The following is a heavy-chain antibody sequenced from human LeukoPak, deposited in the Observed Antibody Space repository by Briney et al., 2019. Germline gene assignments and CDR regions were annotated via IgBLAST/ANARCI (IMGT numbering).Heavy chain of an antibody. J-gene: IGHJ4*02. Sequence: PSETLSLTCNVSGASVSSGSYYWSWIRQPPGKGLEWIGYIYYSGSTNYNPSLKSRVTISVDTAKNQFSLKLNSVTTADTAVYFCARGGGYRSFDYWGQGTLATVFS. V-gene: IGHV4-61*01. CDR3: ARGGGYRSFDY. D-gene: IGHD1-26*01. CDR1: GASVSSGSYY. CDR2: IYYSGST.